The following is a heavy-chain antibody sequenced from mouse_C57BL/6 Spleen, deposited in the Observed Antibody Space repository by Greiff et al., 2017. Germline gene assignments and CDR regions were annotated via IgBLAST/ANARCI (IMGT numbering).Heavy chain of an antibody. CDR2: IHPNSGST. CDR1: GYTFTSYW. V-gene: IGHV1-64*01. J-gene: IGHJ4*01. CDR3: ASPDGPLQINAMDY. Sequence: QVQLQQPGAELVKPGASVKLSCKASGYTFTSYWMHWVKQRPGQGLEWIGMIHPNSGSTNYNEKFKIKATLTVDKSSSTAYMQLSSLTSEDSAVYYCASPDGPLQINAMDYWGQGTSVTVSS. D-gene: IGHD2-3*01.